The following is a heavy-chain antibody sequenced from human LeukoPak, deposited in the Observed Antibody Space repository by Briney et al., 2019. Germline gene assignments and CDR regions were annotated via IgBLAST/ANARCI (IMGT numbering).Heavy chain of an antibody. CDR1: GGSFSGYY. Sequence: SETLSLTCAVNGGSFSGYYWTWIRQSPGKGLEWIGEINHSGSTNYNASLKSRVTISEDTSKNQFSLKLSSVTAADTAMYYCAREGWQWLVHAFDIWGQGTMVTVSS. J-gene: IGHJ3*02. CDR2: INHSGST. CDR3: AREGWQWLVHAFDI. D-gene: IGHD6-19*01. V-gene: IGHV4-34*01.